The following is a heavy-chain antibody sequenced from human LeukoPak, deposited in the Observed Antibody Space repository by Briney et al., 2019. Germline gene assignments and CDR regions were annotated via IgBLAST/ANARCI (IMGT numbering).Heavy chain of an antibody. D-gene: IGHD6-19*01. CDR1: GGTFSSYA. J-gene: IGHJ4*02. CDR3: ARPGYSSGWYYFDY. Sequence: ASVKVSCKASGGTFSSYAISWVRQAPGQGLEWMGRIIPIFGTANYAQKFQGRVTITTDESTSTAYMELSSLRSEDTAVYYCARPGYSSGWYYFDYWGQGTLVTASS. CDR2: IIPIFGTA. V-gene: IGHV1-69*05.